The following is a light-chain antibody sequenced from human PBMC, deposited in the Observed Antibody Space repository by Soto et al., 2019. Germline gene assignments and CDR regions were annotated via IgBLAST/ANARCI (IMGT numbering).Light chain of an antibody. V-gene: IGKV3-20*01. Sequence: DIVLTQSPGTLSLSPGERATLSCRASQSVSSSYLAWYQQKPGQAPRLLIYGASSRATGITDRFSGSGSETDFTLTISSLEPEDFAVYYCQQYGSSPLFTFGPGTKVDIK. CDR3: QQYGSSPLFT. CDR1: QSVSSSY. J-gene: IGKJ3*01. CDR2: GAS.